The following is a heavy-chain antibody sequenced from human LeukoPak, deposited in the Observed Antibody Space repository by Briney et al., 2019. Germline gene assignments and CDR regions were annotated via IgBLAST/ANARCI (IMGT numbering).Heavy chain of an antibody. CDR3: ARVSRLWWARDI. CDR2: INHSGST. J-gene: IGHJ3*02. V-gene: IGHV4-34*01. CDR1: GGSFSAYY. D-gene: IGHD2-21*01. Sequence: SETLSLSCAVYGGSFSAYYWSWIRQPPGKGLEWIGEINHSGSTNYNPSLKSRVNISVDTSKNQFSLKLSSVTAADTAVYYCARVSRLWWARDIWGQGTMVTVSS.